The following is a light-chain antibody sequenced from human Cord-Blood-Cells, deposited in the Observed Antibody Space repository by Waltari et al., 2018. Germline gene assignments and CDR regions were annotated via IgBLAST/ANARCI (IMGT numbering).Light chain of an antibody. Sequence: DIQMTQSPSSLSASVGDRVTITCQASQEISNYLNWYQQKPGKAPKLLIYEASNLETGVPSRFSGSGSGTDFTFTISSLQPEDIATYYCQQYDNLLLTFGGGTKVEIK. CDR3: QQYDNLLLT. J-gene: IGKJ4*01. CDR1: QEISNY. CDR2: EAS. V-gene: IGKV1-33*01.